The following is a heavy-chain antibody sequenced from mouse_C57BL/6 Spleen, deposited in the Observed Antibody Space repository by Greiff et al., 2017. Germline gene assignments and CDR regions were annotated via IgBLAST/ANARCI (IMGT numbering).Heavy chain of an antibody. D-gene: IGHD1-1*01. CDR2: IDPSDSYT. J-gene: IGHJ2*01. CDR1: GYTFTSYW. Sequence: VQLQQPGAELVMPGASVKLSCKASGYTFTSYWMHWVKQRPGQGLEWIGEIDPSDSYTNYNQKFKGKSTLTVDKSSSTAYMQLSSLTSEDSAVYYCASHYYGSVHYFDYWGQGTTLTVSS. V-gene: IGHV1-69*01. CDR3: ASHYYGSVHYFDY.